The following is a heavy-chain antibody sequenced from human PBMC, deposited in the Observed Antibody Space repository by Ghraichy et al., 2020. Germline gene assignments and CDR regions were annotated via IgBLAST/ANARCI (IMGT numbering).Heavy chain of an antibody. V-gene: IGHV3-23*01. CDR3: AKDRRRPYSGSPPPDY. Sequence: GGSLRLSCAASGFTFSSYAMSWVRQAPGKGLEWVSAISGSGGSTYYADSVKGRFTISRDNSKNTLYLQMNSLRAEDTAVYYCAKDRRRPYSGSPPPDYWGQGTLVTVSS. CDR1: GFTFSSYA. D-gene: IGHD1-26*01. J-gene: IGHJ4*02. CDR2: ISGSGGST.